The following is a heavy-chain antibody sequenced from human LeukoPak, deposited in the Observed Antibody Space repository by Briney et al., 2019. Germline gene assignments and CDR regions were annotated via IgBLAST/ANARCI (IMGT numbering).Heavy chain of an antibody. CDR3: ARAATAFDY. Sequence: PGGSLRLSCAASGFTFSSHWMSWVRQAPGKGLEWVANIKKDGSEKYYVDAVKGRFTISRDNAKTSLYLQMNSLRAEDTAVYYCARAATAFDYWGQGTLVTVSS. CDR1: GFTFSSHW. V-gene: IGHV3-7*01. D-gene: IGHD6-25*01. CDR2: IKKDGSEK. J-gene: IGHJ4*02.